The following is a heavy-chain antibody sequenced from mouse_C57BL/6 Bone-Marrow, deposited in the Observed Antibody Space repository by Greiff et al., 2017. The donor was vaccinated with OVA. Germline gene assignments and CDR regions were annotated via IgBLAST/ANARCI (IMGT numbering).Heavy chain of an antibody. CDR3: AREDYSNPHWYFDD. J-gene: IGHJ1*03. CDR1: GYTFTDYY. Sequence: EVQLQQSGPELVKPGASVKISCKASGYTFTDYYMNWVKQSHGKSLEWIGDINPNNGGTSYNQKFKGKATLTVDKPSSTAYMELRSLTSEDSAVYYCAREDYSNPHWYFDDWGTGTTVTVSS. CDR2: INPNNGGT. V-gene: IGHV1-26*01. D-gene: IGHD2-5*01.